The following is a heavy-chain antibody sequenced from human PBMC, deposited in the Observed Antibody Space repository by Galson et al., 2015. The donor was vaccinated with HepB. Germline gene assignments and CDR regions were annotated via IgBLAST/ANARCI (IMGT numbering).Heavy chain of an antibody. CDR3: ARSIAAAGMGYPDYYYGMDV. CDR2: ISSSSSTI. V-gene: IGHV3-48*01. J-gene: IGHJ6*02. CDR1: GFTFSSYS. Sequence: SLRLSCAASGFTFSSYSMNWVRQAPGKGLEWVSYISSSSSTIYYADSGKGRFTISRDNAKNSLYLQMNSLRAEDTAVYYCARSIAAAGMGYPDYYYGMDVWGQGTTVTVSS. D-gene: IGHD6-13*01.